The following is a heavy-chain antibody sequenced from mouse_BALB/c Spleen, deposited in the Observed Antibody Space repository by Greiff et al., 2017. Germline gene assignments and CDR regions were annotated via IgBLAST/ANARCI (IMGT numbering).Heavy chain of an antibody. CDR2: IWAGGST. CDR3: AREEEFDY. V-gene: IGHV2-9*02. J-gene: IGHJ3*01. Sequence: QVQLKESGPGLVAPSQSLSITCTVSGFSLTSYGVHWVRQPPGKGLEWLGVIWAGGSTNYNSALMSRLSISKDNSKSQVFLKMNSLPTDDTAMYYCAREEEFDYWGQGTPVTVSA. CDR1: GFSLTSYG.